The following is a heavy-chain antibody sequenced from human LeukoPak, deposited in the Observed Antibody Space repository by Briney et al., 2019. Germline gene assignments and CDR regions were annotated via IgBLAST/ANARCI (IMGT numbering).Heavy chain of an antibody. CDR3: ARGGAVAGSTADY. V-gene: IGHV3-21*01. CDR2: ISTGGRNI. Sequence: PGGSLRLSCAASGFTFNNYSMSWVRQSPGKGLEWVSSISTGGRNIYYADSVKGRSTISRDNANDSLFLQLNSLRAEDTAIYYCARGGAVAGSTADYWGRGTLVTVSS. D-gene: IGHD6-13*01. J-gene: IGHJ4*02. CDR1: GFTFNNYS.